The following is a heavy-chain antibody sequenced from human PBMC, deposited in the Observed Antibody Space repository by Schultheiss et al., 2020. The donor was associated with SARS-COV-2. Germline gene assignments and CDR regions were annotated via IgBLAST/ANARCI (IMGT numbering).Heavy chain of an antibody. CDR3: AWDWGDGY. Sequence: GESLKISCAASGFTFSSYGMHWVRQAPGKGLEWVSSISSSSSYIYYADSVKGRFTISRDNAKNSLYLQMNSLRAEDTAVYYCAWDWGDGYWGQGTLVTVSS. CDR2: ISSSSSYI. D-gene: IGHD7-27*01. J-gene: IGHJ4*02. CDR1: GFTFSSYG. V-gene: IGHV3-21*01.